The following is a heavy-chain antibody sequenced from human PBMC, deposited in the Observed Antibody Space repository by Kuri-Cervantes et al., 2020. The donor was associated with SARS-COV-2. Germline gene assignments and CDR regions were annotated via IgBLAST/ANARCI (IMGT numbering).Heavy chain of an antibody. CDR3: ARGSAYYDSSGPETFDI. Sequence: GGSLRLSCTASGFTFNTYNMKWVRQAPGKGLEWVSGIGPSNTYIYYADSVKGRFIISRDNAKNSLYLQMNSLRAEDTAVYYCARGSAYYDSSGPETFDIWGQGTMVTVSS. V-gene: IGHV3-21*06. D-gene: IGHD3-22*01. CDR1: GFTFNTYN. CDR2: IGPSNTYI. J-gene: IGHJ3*02.